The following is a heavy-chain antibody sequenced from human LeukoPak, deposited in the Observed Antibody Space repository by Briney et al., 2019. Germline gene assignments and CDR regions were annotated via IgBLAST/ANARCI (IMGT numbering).Heavy chain of an antibody. V-gene: IGHV1-8*01. D-gene: IGHD6-19*01. CDR2: MNPNSGNT. J-gene: IGHJ5*02. CDR3: ARGGRVAAGLAGWFDP. CDR1: GYTFTSYD. Sequence: GASVKVSCKASGYTFTSYDINWVRQATGQGLEWMGWMNPNSGNTGYAQKFQGRVTMIRNTSISTAYMELSSLRSEDTAVYYCARGGRVAAGLAGWFDPWGQGTLVTVSS.